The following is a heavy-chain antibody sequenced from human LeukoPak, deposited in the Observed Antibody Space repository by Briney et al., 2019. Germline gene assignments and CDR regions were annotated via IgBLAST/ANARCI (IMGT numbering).Heavy chain of an antibody. CDR1: GDSFSSNCVT. CDR3: ARRLTQYDCFDP. J-gene: IGHJ5*02. Sequence: SQTLSLTCAISGDSFSSNCVTWNWIRQSTSRGLEWLGRTYYRSTWYNDYAVSVRGRITVNPDTSKNQFSLHLNSVTPEDTAVYYCARRLTQYDCFDPWGQGILVTVSS. V-gene: IGHV6-1*01. D-gene: IGHD2-2*01. CDR2: TYYRSTWYN.